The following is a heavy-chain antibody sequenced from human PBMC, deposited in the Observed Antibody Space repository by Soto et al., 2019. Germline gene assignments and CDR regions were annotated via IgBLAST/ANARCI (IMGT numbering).Heavy chain of an antibody. CDR3: ARVERRTATTIVDAFDI. D-gene: IGHD1-1*01. CDR1: GGSVSSGSYY. Sequence: QVQLQQWGAGLLKPSETLSLTCAVYGGSVSSGSYYWSWIRQPPGKGLEWIGEMSHSGGTNFNPSLKSTVTVSVDTSKNQSSLKMSSVTAADTALYYCARVERRTATTIVDAFDIWGPGTMVTVSS. J-gene: IGHJ3*02. CDR2: MSHSGGT. V-gene: IGHV4-34*01.